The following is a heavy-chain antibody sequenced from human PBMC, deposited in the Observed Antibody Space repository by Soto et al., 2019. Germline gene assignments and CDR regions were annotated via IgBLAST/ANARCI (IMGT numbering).Heavy chain of an antibody. D-gene: IGHD2-15*01. CDR3: ARFGGNTRIFDY. CDR2: IKQDGREK. CDR1: GFTFSSYC. V-gene: IGHV3-7*01. J-gene: IGHJ4*02. Sequence: EVQLVESGGGLVQPGWSLRLSCADSGFTFSSYCMSWVRQAPGQGLEWVANIKQDGREKYYVDSVKGRFTISRDNAKNSVYLQMNSLRAEDTAVYYCARFGGNTRIFDYWGQGTLVTVSS.